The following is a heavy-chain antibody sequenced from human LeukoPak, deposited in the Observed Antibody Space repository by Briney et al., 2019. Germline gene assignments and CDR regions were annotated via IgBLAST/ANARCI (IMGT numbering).Heavy chain of an antibody. V-gene: IGHV3-30*18. CDR1: GFTFSSDG. CDR2: ISYDGSHK. D-gene: IGHD3-10*01. Sequence: PGGSLRLSCAASGFTFSSDGMHWVRQAPGKGLEWVAVISYDGSHKYYADSVKGRFTISRDNSKNTLYLQMNSLRAEDTAVYYCAKDRRPYYGSGSSFDYWGQGTLVTVSS. CDR3: AKDRRPYYGSGSSFDY. J-gene: IGHJ4*02.